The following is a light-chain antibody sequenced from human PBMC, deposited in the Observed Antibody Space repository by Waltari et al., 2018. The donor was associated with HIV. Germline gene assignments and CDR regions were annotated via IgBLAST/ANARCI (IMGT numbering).Light chain of an antibody. CDR2: KAS. V-gene: IGKV1-5*03. J-gene: IGKJ1*01. Sequence: DIQMTQSPSTLSASVGDRVTITCRASQSISSWLAWYQQKPGKAPKVLIYKASNLETGVPSRFSGSGYGTEFTLTISSLQPEYFATYYCQQYNSYSWTFGEGTKVESK. CDR3: QQYNSYSWT. CDR1: QSISSW.